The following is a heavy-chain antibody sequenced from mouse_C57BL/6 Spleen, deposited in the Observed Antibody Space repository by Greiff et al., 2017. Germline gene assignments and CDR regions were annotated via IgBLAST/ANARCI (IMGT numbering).Heavy chain of an antibody. J-gene: IGHJ2*01. CDR3: ARSGNWDEYYLDY. CDR1: GYTFTSYW. Sequence: QVQLQQPGAELVMPGASVKLSCKASGYTFTSYWMHWVKQRPGQGLEWIGEIDPSDSYTNYNQKFKGKSTLTVDKSSSTAYMQLSSLTSEDSAVYYCARSGNWDEYYLDYWGQGTTLTVSS. D-gene: IGHD4-1*01. CDR2: IDPSDSYT. V-gene: IGHV1-69*01.